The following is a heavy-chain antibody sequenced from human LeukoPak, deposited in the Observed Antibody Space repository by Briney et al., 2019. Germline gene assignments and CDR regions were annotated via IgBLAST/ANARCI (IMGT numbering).Heavy chain of an antibody. Sequence: GGSLRLSCAASGLTVSGNYMSWVRQAPGKGLEWVSVIYTSGGTSYADSVKGRFTISRDNSKNTLYLQMNTLRAEDTAVYFYAASGSHYWFDPWGQGTPVTVSS. D-gene: IGHD3-10*01. V-gene: IGHV3-53*01. J-gene: IGHJ5*02. CDR2: IYTSGGT. CDR1: GLTVSGNY. CDR3: AASGSHYWFDP.